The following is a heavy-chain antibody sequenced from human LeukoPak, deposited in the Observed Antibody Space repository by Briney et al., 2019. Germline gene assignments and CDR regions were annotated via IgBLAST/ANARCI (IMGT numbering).Heavy chain of an antibody. CDR3: ARGYGHYYGSGSSENWFDP. J-gene: IGHJ5*02. D-gene: IGHD3-10*01. CDR1: GGSFSGYY. Sequence: SETLSLTCAVYGGSFSGYYWSWIRQPPGKGLEWIGEINHSGSTNYNPSLKSRVTISVDTSKNQFSLKLSSVTAADTAVYYCARGYGHYYGSGSSENWFDPWGQGTLVTVSS. CDR2: INHSGST. V-gene: IGHV4-34*01.